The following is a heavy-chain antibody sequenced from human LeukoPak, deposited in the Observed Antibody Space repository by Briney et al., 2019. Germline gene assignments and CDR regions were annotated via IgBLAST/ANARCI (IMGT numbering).Heavy chain of an antibody. D-gene: IGHD3-3*01. CDR2: IIPILGTA. CDR3: ARYEGP. CDR1: GGTFSSYA. Sequence: GASVKVSCKASGGTFSSYAISWVRQAPGQGLEWMGRIIPILGTANYAQKFQGRATTTTDESTTTAYMELSSLRSEDTAVYYCARYEGPWGQGTLVTVSS. J-gene: IGHJ5*02. V-gene: IGHV1-69*11.